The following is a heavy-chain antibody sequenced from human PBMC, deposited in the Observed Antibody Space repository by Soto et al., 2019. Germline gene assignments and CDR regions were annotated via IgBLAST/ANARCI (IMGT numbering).Heavy chain of an antibody. V-gene: IGHV3-23*01. CDR1: GFTFSSYA. D-gene: IGHD3-22*01. Sequence: AGGSLRLSCAASGFTFSSYAMSWVRQAPGKGLKWVSAISGSGGSTYYADSVKGRFTISRDNSKNTLYLQMNSLRAEDTAVYYCAKDRNLPPPNEYYYDSSGYYPRGTWSADYWGQGTLVTVSS. J-gene: IGHJ4*02. CDR3: AKDRNLPPPNEYYYDSSGYYPRGTWSADY. CDR2: ISGSGGST.